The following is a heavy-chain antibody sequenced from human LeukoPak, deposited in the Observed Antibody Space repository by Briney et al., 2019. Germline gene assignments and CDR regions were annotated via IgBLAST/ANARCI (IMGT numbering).Heavy chain of an antibody. V-gene: IGHV3-7*01. D-gene: IGHD3-16*01. CDR1: GFTFSSNW. J-gene: IGHJ4*02. CDR3: ASGRQLGY. CDR2: IKQDRSEK. Sequence: GGSLRLSCAASGFTFSSNWMSWVRQAPGKGLEWVANIKQDRSEKYYVESVKGRFTISRDNAKNSLYLQMNSLRAEDTALYYCASGRQLGYWGQGTLVTVSS.